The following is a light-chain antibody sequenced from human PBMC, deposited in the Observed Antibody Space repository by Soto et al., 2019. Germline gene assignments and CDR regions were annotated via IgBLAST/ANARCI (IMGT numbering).Light chain of an antibody. J-gene: IGKJ5*01. Sequence: DIQMTQSPSSLSASVGDRVTITCRASQSISSYLNWYQQKPGKAPKLLIYAASSLQSGAPSRFSGSGSGTYFTLTITSLQPEDFATYYCQQSYSTPITFGQGTRLEIK. CDR1: QSISSY. V-gene: IGKV1-39*01. CDR2: AAS. CDR3: QQSYSTPIT.